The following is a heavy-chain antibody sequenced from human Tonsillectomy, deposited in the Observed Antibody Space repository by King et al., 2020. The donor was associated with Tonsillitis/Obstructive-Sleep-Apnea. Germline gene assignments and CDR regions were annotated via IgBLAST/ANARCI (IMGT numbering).Heavy chain of an antibody. J-gene: IGHJ6*03. D-gene: IGHD2-2*01. CDR3: ARGGHCSSTSCPEGYYYYYMDV. CDR1: GFTFSSYA. Sequence: VQLVESGGGVVQPGRSLRLSCAASGFTFSSYAMHWVRQAPGKGLEWVAVISYDGSNKYYADSVKGRFTISRDNSKNTLYLQMNSLRAEDTAVYYCARGGHCSSTSCPEGYYYYYMDVWGKGTTVTVSS. V-gene: IGHV3-30*04. CDR2: ISYDGSNK.